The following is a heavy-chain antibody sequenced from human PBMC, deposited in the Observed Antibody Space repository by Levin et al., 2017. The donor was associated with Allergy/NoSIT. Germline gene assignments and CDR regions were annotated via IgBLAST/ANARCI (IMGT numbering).Heavy chain of an antibody. CDR1: GGSISSSSYY. CDR2: IYYSGST. D-gene: IGHD2-2*01. CDR3: AREYGLKVDY. V-gene: IGHV4-39*01. J-gene: IGHJ4*02. Sequence: SETLSLTCTVSGGSISSSSYYWGWIRQPPGKGLEWIGSIYYSGSTYYNPSLKSRVTISVDTSKNQFSLKLSSVTAADTAVYYCAREYGLKVDYWGQGTLVTVSS.